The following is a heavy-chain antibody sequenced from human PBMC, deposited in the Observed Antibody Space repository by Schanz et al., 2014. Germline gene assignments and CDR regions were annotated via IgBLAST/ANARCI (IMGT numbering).Heavy chain of an antibody. Sequence: EVQLVESGGGLVKPGGSLRLSCATSGFTLNNAWMNWVRQAPGKGLQWVARIKSKTDGGTRDYAAPVKGRFTISTDDSKNTLYLQMNSLRAGDAAVYYCARGLIAAAGGAFDYWGQGTLVAVSA. CDR1: GFTLNNAW. CDR2: IKSKTDGGTR. J-gene: IGHJ4*02. D-gene: IGHD6-13*01. CDR3: ARGLIAAAGGAFDY. V-gene: IGHV3-15*01.